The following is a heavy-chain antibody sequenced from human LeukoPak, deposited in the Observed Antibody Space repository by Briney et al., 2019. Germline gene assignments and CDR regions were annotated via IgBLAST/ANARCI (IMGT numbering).Heavy chain of an antibody. V-gene: IGHV3-21*01. J-gene: IGHJ4*02. CDR1: AFTFSSYA. CDR2: ISASSNSI. D-gene: IGHD2-15*01. Sequence: PGGSLRPSCAASAFTFSSYAMNWVRQAPGKGLEWVSFISASSNSIYYADSVKGRFTISRDNAKNSLYLQLNSLRAEDTAVYYCVRDLGYCSGGICPYWGQGTLVTVSS. CDR3: VRDLGYCSGGICPY.